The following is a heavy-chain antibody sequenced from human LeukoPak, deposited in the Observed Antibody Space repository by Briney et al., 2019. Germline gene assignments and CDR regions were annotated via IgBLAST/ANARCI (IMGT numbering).Heavy chain of an antibody. J-gene: IGHJ4*02. CDR3: ARDSFYGVVDY. Sequence: ALVKVSCKASGYTFPSYDISWVRQAPGQGLEWMGIINPSGGSTSYAQKFQGRVTMTRDTSTSTVYMYLSSLRSEDTAVYYCARDSFYGVVDYWGQGTLVTVSS. D-gene: IGHD4-17*01. CDR2: INPSGGST. V-gene: IGHV1-46*01. CDR1: GYTFPSYD.